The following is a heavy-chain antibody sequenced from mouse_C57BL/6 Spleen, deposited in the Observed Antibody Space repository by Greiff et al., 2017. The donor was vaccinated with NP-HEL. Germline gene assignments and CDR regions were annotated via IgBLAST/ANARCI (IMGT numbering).Heavy chain of an antibody. D-gene: IGHD2-3*01. V-gene: IGHV1-18*01. J-gene: IGHJ1*03. CDR1: GYTFTDYN. Sequence: EVPLQQSGPELVKPGASVQIPCKASGYTFTDYNMDWVKQSNGKSLEWIGDINPNNGGTIYNQKFKGKATLTVDKSSSTAYMELRSLTSEDTAVYYCARERIYDGYHDVWGTGTTVTVSS. CDR3: ARERIYDGYHDV. CDR2: INPNNGGT.